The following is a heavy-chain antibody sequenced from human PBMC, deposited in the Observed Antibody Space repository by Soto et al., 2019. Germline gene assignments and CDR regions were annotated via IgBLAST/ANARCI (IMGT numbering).Heavy chain of an antibody. CDR2: IIPIFGTA. D-gene: IGHD4-17*01. CDR3: ARAGPTVTDDAFDI. V-gene: IGHV1-69*06. Sequence: SVKVSCKASGGTFSSYAISWVRQAPGQGLEWMGGIIPIFGTANYAQKFQGRVTITADKSTSTAYMELSSLRSEDTAVYYCARAGPTVTDDAFDIWGQGTMVTVSS. J-gene: IGHJ3*02. CDR1: GGTFSSYA.